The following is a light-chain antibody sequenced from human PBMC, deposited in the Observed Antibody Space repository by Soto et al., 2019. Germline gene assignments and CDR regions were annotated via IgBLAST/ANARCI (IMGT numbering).Light chain of an antibody. CDR1: SSDVGGYNY. J-gene: IGLJ2*01. CDR3: SSYAGSNNVV. Sequence: QSVLTQPPSASGSPGQSVTISCTGTSSDVGGYNYVSWYQQHPGKAPKLMIYEVSKRPSGVPDRFSGSKSGNTASLTVSGLQAEDEADYYRSSYAGSNNVVFGGGTQLTVL. CDR2: EVS. V-gene: IGLV2-8*01.